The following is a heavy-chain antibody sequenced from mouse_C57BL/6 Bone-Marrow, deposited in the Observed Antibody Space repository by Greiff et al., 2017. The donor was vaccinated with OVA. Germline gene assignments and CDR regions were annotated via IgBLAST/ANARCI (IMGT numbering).Heavy chain of an antibody. CDR3: ARDYYGSSYDWYFDV. V-gene: IGHV1-81*01. Sequence: VQLQQSGAELARPGASVKLSCKASGYTFTSYGISWVKQRTGQGLEWIGEIYPRSGNTYYNEKFKGKATLTADKSSSTAYMELRSLTSEDSAFYFCARDYYGSSYDWYFDVWGTGTTVTVSS. D-gene: IGHD1-1*01. J-gene: IGHJ1*03. CDR1: GYTFTSYG. CDR2: IYPRSGNT.